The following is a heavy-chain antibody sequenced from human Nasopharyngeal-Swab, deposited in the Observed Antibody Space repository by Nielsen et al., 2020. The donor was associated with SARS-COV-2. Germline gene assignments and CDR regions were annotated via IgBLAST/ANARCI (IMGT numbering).Heavy chain of an antibody. J-gene: IGHJ5*02. V-gene: IGHV3-9*01. CDR2: ISWNSGSI. Sequence: SLKISCAASGFTFDDYAMHWVRQAPGKGLEWVSGISWNSGSIGYADSVKGRFTISRDNAKNSLYLQMNSLRAEDTALYYCAREVGGVVPNWFDPWGQGTLVTVSS. CDR1: GFTFDDYA. CDR3: AREVGGVVPNWFDP. D-gene: IGHD3-3*01.